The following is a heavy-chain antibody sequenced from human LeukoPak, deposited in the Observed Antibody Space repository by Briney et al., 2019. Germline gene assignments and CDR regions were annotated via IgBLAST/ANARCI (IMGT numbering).Heavy chain of an antibody. D-gene: IGHD1-26*01. V-gene: IGHV3-53*01. Sequence: GGSLRLSCAAPGFTFSSYAMSWVRQAPGKGLEWASIIYSGGSTFYADSVKGRFTISRDNSKNTLYLQMNSLRAEDTAVYYCARGGSYLSAFDIWGQGTMVTVSS. J-gene: IGHJ3*02. CDR2: IYSGGST. CDR1: GFTFSSYA. CDR3: ARGGSYLSAFDI.